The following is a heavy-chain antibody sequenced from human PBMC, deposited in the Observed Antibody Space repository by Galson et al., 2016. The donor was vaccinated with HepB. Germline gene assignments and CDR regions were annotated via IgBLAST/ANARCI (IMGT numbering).Heavy chain of an antibody. CDR1: GFTFITYA. V-gene: IGHV3-23*01. D-gene: IGHD5-18*01. J-gene: IGHJ4*02. CDR2: ISGSGGST. Sequence: SLRLSFAASGFTFITYAMSWVRQAPGKGLEWVSTISGSGGSTYYADSVKGRFTISRDNSKNTLYLQMNSLRAEDTAVYYCAKGYGLWDYWGQGTLVTVSS. CDR3: AKGYGLWDY.